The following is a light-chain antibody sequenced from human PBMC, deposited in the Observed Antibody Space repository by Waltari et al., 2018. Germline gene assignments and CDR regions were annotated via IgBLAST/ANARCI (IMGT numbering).Light chain of an antibody. J-gene: IGKJ1*01. CDR1: QSISSW. CDR2: KAS. V-gene: IGKV1-5*03. Sequence: DIQMTPSPSTLSASVGDRVTITCRASQSISSWLAWYQQKPGKAPKLVIYKASSLESGVPSRFSGSGSGTEFTLTISSLQPDDFATYYCQQYNSYSRTFGQGTKVEIK. CDR3: QQYNSYSRT.